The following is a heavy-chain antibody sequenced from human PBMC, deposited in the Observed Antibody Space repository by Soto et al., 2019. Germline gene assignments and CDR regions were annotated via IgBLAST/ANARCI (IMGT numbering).Heavy chain of an antibody. CDR2: MNPNSGNT. CDR1: GYTFTSYD. J-gene: IGHJ4*02. D-gene: IGHD5-12*01. V-gene: IGHV1-8*01. Sequence: ASVKVSFKASGYTFTSYDINWVRQATGQGLEWMGWMNPNSGNTGYAQKFQGRVTMTKNTLYLQMNTLRAEDTAVYYCARGFNWLDYWGQGTLVTVSS. CDR3: ARGFNWLDY.